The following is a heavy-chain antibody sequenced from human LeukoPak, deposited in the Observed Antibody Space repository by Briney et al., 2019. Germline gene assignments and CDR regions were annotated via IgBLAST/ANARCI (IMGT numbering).Heavy chain of an antibody. CDR1: GGTFSNYA. D-gene: IGHD3-22*01. V-gene: IGHV1-69*13. Sequence: SVKVSCKASGGTFSNYAWVRQAPGQGLEWMGGIIPMFGTAKYAQKFQGRVTITADESTSTAYMELSSLRSEDTAVYYCARHRPAKHYYDSSAYSPFDYWGQGTLVTVSS. CDR3: ARHRPAKHYYDSSAYSPFDY. J-gene: IGHJ4*02. CDR2: IIPMFGTA.